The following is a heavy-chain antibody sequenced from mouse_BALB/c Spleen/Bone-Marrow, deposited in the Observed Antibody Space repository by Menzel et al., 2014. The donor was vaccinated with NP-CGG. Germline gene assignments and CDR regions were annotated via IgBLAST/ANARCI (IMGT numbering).Heavy chain of an antibody. J-gene: IGHJ2*01. V-gene: IGHV14-3*02. D-gene: IGHD4-1*01. CDR3: ATLTGTFDY. CDR1: GFNIKDTY. Sequence: VKLQKPGEELVTPGDSVKLSCTASGFNIKDTYMNWVKQRAEQGLEWIGRIDPANGYTEYDPKFQGKATIIADTSSNTAYLQLGSLTSEDTAVYYCATLTGTFDYWAQGTTLTVSS. CDR2: IDPANGYT.